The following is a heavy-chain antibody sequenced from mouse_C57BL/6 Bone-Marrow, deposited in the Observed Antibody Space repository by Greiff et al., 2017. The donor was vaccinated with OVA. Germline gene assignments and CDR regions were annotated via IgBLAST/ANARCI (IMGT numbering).Heavy chain of an antibody. J-gene: IGHJ2*01. Sequence: VQLQESGAELARPGASVKMSCKASGYTFTSYTMHWVKQRPGQGLEWIGYINPSSGYTKYNQKFKDKATLTADKSSSTAYMQLSSLTSEDSAVYYCASPYYFDYWGQGTTLTVSS. CDR1: GYTFTSYT. V-gene: IGHV1-4*01. CDR3: ASPYYFDY. CDR2: INPSSGYT.